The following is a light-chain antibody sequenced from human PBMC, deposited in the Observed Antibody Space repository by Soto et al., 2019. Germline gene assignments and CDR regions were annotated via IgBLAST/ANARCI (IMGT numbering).Light chain of an antibody. CDR2: GAS. Sequence: EIVLMQSPGTLSLSPGERATLSCSASQSVSNNYVAWYKQKPGQAPRLLIAGASSRATGIPDRFSGSGSGTDFTLTISRLEPEDVAVYYCQQYGSSPPLTFGGGTKVEIK. CDR1: QSVSNNY. J-gene: IGKJ4*01. CDR3: QQYGSSPPLT. V-gene: IGKV3-20*01.